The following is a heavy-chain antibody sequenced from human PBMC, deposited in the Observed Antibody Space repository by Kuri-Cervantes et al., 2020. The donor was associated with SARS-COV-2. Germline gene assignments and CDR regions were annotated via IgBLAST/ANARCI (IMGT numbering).Heavy chain of an antibody. J-gene: IGHJ4*02. CDR2: IRYDGSNK. V-gene: IGHV3-30*02. CDR3: AKERSNRVGVAQ. Sequence: GESLKISCAASGFTFSSYGMHWVRQAPGKGLEWVAFIRYDGSNKYYADSVKGRFTISRDNSKNTLYLQMNSLRAEDTAVYYCAKERSNRVGVAQWGQGTLVTVSS. CDR1: GFTFSSYG. D-gene: IGHD2-8*01.